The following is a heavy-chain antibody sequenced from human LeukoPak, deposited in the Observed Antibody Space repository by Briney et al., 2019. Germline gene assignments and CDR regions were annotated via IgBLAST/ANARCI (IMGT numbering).Heavy chain of an antibody. V-gene: IGHV3-48*03. Sequence: PGGSLRLSCAASGFIFSSYEMNWVRQAPGKGLEWVSYISSSASIRYYADSVKGRCTISRDNAKNSLYMQMNSLRAEDTAVYYCAREGGTYSVVNWGQGTLVTVSS. CDR3: AREGGTYSVVN. CDR1: GFIFSSYE. CDR2: ISSSASIR. D-gene: IGHD1-26*01. J-gene: IGHJ4*02.